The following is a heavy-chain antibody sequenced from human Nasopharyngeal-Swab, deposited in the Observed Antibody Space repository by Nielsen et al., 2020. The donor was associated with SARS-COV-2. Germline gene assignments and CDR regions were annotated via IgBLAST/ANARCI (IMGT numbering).Heavy chain of an antibody. CDR2: TNTDGSST. V-gene: IGHV3-74*01. D-gene: IGHD3-16*01. CDR3: AKGLADYGEDAFDI. Sequence: GGSLRLSCAASGFTFSTYWMHWVRQAPGKGLVWVSRTNTDGSSTDYADSVKGRFTISRDNSKNTLFLQMNSLRAEDTAVYYCAKGLADYGEDAFDIWGQGTMVTVSS. J-gene: IGHJ3*02. CDR1: GFTFSTYW.